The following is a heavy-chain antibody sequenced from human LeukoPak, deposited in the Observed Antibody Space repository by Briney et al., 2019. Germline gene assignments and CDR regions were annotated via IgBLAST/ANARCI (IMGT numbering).Heavy chain of an antibody. CDR1: GYTFTGYY. D-gene: IGHD5-18*01. Sequence: ASVKVSCKASGYTFTGYYMHWVRQAPGQGLEWMGWINPNSGGTNYAQKFQGRVTMTRDTSITTAYMELSRLRSDDTAVYYCARGPQLWSKGKYNWFDPWGQGTLVTVSS. CDR2: INPNSGGT. V-gene: IGHV1-2*02. J-gene: IGHJ5*02. CDR3: ARGPQLWSKGKYNWFDP.